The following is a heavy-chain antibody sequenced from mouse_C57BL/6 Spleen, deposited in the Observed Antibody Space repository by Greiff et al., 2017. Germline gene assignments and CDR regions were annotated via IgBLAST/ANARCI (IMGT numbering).Heavy chain of an antibody. J-gene: IGHJ4*01. Sequence: EVKLVESEGGLVQPGSSMKLSCTASGFTFSDYYMAWVRQVPEKGLEWVANINYDGSSTYYLDSLKSRFIISRDNAKNILYLQMTSLRSEDTAMYYCARGIYYGNYDAMDYWGQGTSVTVSS. CDR1: GFTFSDYY. V-gene: IGHV5-16*02. D-gene: IGHD2-1*01. CDR3: ARGIYYGNYDAMDY. CDR2: INYDGSST.